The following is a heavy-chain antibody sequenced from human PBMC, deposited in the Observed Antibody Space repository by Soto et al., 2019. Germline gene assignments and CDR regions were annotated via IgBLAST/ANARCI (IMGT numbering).Heavy chain of an antibody. Sequence: ASVKVSCKASGYTFTSYGISWVRQAPGQGLEWMGWISAYNGNTNYAEKLQGRVTMTTDTSTSTANMELRSLRSDDTAVYYCARDYYDNSGSNYYGLDLWGQGTTVTVSS. CDR1: GYTFTSYG. D-gene: IGHD3-22*01. CDR3: ARDYYDNSGSNYYGLDL. CDR2: ISAYNGNT. J-gene: IGHJ6*02. V-gene: IGHV1-18*04.